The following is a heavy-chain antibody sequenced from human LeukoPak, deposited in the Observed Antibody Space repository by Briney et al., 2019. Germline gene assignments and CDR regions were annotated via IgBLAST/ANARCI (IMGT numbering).Heavy chain of an antibody. CDR1: GYTFTSYS. CDR2: ISAYNGNT. Sequence: GASVKVSCKASGYTFTSYSISWVRQAPGQGLEWMGWISAYNGNTNYAQKLQGRVTMTTDTSTSTAYMELRSLRSDDTAVYYCAREAPFGDYGDYGLIAARCMDVWGQGTTVTVSS. J-gene: IGHJ6*02. CDR3: AREAPFGDYGDYGLIAARCMDV. D-gene: IGHD4-17*01. V-gene: IGHV1-18*01.